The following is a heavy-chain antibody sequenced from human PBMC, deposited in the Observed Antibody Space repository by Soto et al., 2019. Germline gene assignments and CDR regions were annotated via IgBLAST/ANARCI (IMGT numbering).Heavy chain of an antibody. CDR1: GYTLTELS. CDR2: FDPEDGET. V-gene: IGHV1-24*01. J-gene: IGHJ4*02. Sequence: ASVKVSCRVSGYTLTELSMHWVRQAPGKGLGWMGGFDPEDGETIYAQKFQGRVTMTEDTSTDTAYMELSSLRSEDTAVYYCATTLCSSTSCYADYFDYWGQGTLVTVPS. CDR3: ATTLCSSTSCYADYFDY. D-gene: IGHD2-2*01.